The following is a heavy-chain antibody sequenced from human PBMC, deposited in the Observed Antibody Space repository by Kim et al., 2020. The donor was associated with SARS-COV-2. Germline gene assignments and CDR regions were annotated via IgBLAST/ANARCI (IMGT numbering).Heavy chain of an antibody. Sequence: SVKGRFTISRYNSKNTLYLQMNSLRAEDTAVYYCARAPLGYCSSTSCYHPWGQGTLVTVSS. D-gene: IGHD2-2*01. CDR3: ARAPLGYCSSTSCYHP. J-gene: IGHJ5*02. V-gene: IGHV3-53*01.